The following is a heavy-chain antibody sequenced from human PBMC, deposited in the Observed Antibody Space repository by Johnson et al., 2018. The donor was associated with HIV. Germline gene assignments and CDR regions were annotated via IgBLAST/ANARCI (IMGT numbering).Heavy chain of an antibody. CDR2: VSYDGRNQ. CDR3: ARDATPWGGDYVGYAFDI. V-gene: IGHV3-30-3*01. J-gene: IGHJ3*02. CDR1: GFTFSSYA. D-gene: IGHD4-17*01. Sequence: VQLVESGGGLVQPGGSLRVSCAASGFTFSSYAMHWVRQAPGTGLEWVALVSYDGRNQYHADSVKGRFTISRDNSKNTLYLQMNSLRADDTAIYYCARDATPWGGDYVGYAFDIWGQGTMVTVSS.